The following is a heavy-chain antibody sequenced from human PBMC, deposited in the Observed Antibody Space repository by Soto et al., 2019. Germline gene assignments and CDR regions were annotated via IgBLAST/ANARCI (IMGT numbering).Heavy chain of an antibody. D-gene: IGHD2-2*01. J-gene: IGHJ6*03. Sequence: SETLSLTCTVSGGSISSYYWSWIRQPPGKGLEWIGYIYYSGSTNYNPSLKSRVTISVDTSKNQFSLKLSSVTAADTAVYYCARGETYEPGRRVPAEYYYYYYMDVWGKGTKVTVSS. CDR1: GGSISSYY. V-gene: IGHV4-59*01. CDR2: IYYSGST. CDR3: ARGETYEPGRRVPAEYYYYYYMDV.